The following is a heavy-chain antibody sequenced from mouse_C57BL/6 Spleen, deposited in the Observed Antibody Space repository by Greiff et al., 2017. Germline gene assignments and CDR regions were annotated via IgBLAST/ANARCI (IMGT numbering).Heavy chain of an antibody. CDR2: IWSGCST. Sequence: QVQLQQSGPGLVQPSQSLSITCTASGFSLTSYGVHWVRQSPGKGLEWLGEIWSGCSTDYNAAIISRLSISTDNSKSQVFFKMNSLQADDTAIYYCATGGGGYFDYWGQGTTLTVSS. V-gene: IGHV2-2*01. CDR3: ATGGGGYFDY. D-gene: IGHD1-1*02. J-gene: IGHJ2*01. CDR1: GFSLTSYG.